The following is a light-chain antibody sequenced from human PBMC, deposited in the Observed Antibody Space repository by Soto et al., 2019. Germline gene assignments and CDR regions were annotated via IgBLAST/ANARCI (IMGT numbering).Light chain of an antibody. V-gene: IGLV2-23*02. Sequence: QSALAQPASVSGSPGQSITISCTGTSSDVGSYNLVSWYQQHPGKAPKLMIYEVSKRPSGVSNRFSGSKSGNTASLTISGLQADDEADYSCCSYGGRNTFVFGSGTKLTVL. J-gene: IGLJ1*01. CDR2: EVS. CDR3: CSYGGRNTFV. CDR1: SSDVGSYNL.